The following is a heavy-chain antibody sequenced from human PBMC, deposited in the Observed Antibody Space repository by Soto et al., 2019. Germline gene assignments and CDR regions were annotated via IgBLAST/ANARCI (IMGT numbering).Heavy chain of an antibody. D-gene: IGHD3-10*01. Sequence: QVHLVESGGGVVQPGTSLRLSCAASGFSFSSYGMHWVRQAPGKGLEWVAVISYDGSHKFYADAVKGRFSISRDNFKNTLYLQMSSLRDDDTPQYYYANDPRPVIQMIRGVSEFWGQGTLVTVSS. J-gene: IGHJ4*02. V-gene: IGHV3-30*18. CDR1: GFSFSSYG. CDR2: ISYDGSHK. CDR3: ANDPRPVIQMIRGVSEF.